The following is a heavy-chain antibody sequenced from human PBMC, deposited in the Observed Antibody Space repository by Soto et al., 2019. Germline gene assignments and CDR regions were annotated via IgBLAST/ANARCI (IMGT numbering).Heavy chain of an antibody. CDR3: EIPFRGGSYDY. CDR1: GGSFSGYY. V-gene: IGHV4-34*01. D-gene: IGHD1-26*01. Sequence: SETLSLTCAVYGGSFSGYYWTWIRQPPGTGLEWIGEINHSGSTNYNPSLKSRITISVDTSRNQFSLKLNSVPAAERVGYYCEIPFRGGSYDYGAEETLVPVPS. J-gene: IGHJ4*02. CDR2: INHSGST.